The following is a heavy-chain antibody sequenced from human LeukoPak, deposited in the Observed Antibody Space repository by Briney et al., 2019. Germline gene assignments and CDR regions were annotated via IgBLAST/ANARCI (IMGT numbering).Heavy chain of an antibody. CDR3: ATGPHYYGSGSRYNWFDP. CDR1: GYTLTELS. CDR2: FDPEDGET. Sequence: ASVKVSCKVSGYTLTELSMHWVRQAPGKELEWMGGFDPEDGETIYAQKFQGRVTMTEDTSTDTAYMELSSLRSEDTAVYYCATGPHYYGSGSRYNWFDPWGQGTLVTVSS. D-gene: IGHD3-10*01. V-gene: IGHV1-24*01. J-gene: IGHJ5*02.